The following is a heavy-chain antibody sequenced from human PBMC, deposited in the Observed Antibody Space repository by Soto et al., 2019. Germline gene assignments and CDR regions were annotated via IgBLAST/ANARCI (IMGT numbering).Heavy chain of an antibody. Sequence: GGSLRLSCASSGFTFSSYAMSWVRQAPGKGLEWVSAISGSGGSTYYADSVKGRFTISRDNSKNTLYLQMNSLRAEDTAVYYCAKDRTVVVPAYYMDVWGKGTTVTVSS. CDR2: ISGSGGST. V-gene: IGHV3-23*01. J-gene: IGHJ6*03. D-gene: IGHD2-2*01. CDR3: AKDRTVVVPAYYMDV. CDR1: GFTFSSYA.